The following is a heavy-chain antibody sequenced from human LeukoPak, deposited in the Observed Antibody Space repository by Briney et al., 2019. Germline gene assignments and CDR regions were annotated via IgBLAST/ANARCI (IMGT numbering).Heavy chain of an antibody. CDR1: GGSFSGYY. J-gene: IGHJ3*02. CDR3: ARGRRWLAFDI. V-gene: IGHV4-34*01. D-gene: IGHD5-24*01. CDR2: INHSGST. Sequence: SETLSLTCAVYGGSFSGYYWSWIRQPPGKGLEWIGEINHSGSTNYNPSLKSRVTISVDTSKNQFSLKLSSVTAADTAVYYCARGRRWLAFDISGQGTMVTVSS.